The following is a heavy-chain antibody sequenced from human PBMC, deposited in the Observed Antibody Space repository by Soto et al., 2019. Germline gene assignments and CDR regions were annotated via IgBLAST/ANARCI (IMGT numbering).Heavy chain of an antibody. D-gene: IGHD3-9*01. Sequence: GGSLRLSCAASGFTFSSYAMSWVRQAPGKGLEWVSAISGSGGSTYYADSVKGRFTISRDNSKNTLYLQMNSLRAEDTAVYYCAKNGRLTGYYAVDYWGQGTLVTVSS. CDR2: ISGSGGST. V-gene: IGHV3-23*01. CDR1: GFTFSSYA. CDR3: AKNGRLTGYYAVDY. J-gene: IGHJ4*02.